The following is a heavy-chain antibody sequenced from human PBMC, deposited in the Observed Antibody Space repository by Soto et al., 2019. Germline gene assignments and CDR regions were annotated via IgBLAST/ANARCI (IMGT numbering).Heavy chain of an antibody. J-gene: IGHJ4*02. Sequence: QVQLVESGGGVVQPGRSLRLSCAASGFTFSSYGMHWVRQAPGKGLEWVAVISYDGSNKYYADSVKGRFTISRDNSKNTLYLHMNGLRAEDTAVYFCATGPEIGVVSAARGFDYWGQGTLVTVSS. CDR2: ISYDGSNK. CDR1: GFTFSSYG. D-gene: IGHD2-21*02. V-gene: IGHV3-30*03. CDR3: ATGPEIGVVSAARGFDY.